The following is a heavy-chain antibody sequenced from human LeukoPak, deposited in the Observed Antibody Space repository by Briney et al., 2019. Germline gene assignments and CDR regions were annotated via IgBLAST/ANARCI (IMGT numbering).Heavy chain of an antibody. J-gene: IGHJ6*02. D-gene: IGHD3-22*01. V-gene: IGHV4-34*01. CDR3: ARGVYDSSGYDYYYYGMDV. CDR1: GGSFSGYY. Sequence: SETLSLTCAVYGGSFSGYYWSWIRQPPGKGLEWIGEINHSGSTNYNPSLKSRVTISVDTSKNQFSLQLSSVTAADTAVYYCARGVYDSSGYDYYYYGMDVWGQGTTVTVSS. CDR2: INHSGST.